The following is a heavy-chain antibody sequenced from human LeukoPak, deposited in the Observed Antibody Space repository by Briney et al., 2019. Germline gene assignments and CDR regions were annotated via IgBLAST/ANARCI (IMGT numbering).Heavy chain of an antibody. D-gene: IGHD1-26*01. CDR3: VRRWSR. J-gene: IGHJ4*02. CDR2: ISNSGATI. Sequence: GGSLTLSCAASGFIFSSYEMNWVRQTPGKGLEWISYISNSGATIWYADSAKGRFTISRDNAKNSLYLQMNSLRAEDTALYYCVRRWSRWGQGVLVTVSS. CDR1: GFIFSSYE. V-gene: IGHV3-48*03.